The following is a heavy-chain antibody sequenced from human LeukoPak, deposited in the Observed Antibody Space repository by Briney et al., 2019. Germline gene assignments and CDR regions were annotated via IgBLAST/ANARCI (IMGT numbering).Heavy chain of an antibody. D-gene: IGHD2-21*02. CDR1: GITVSSGH. J-gene: IGHJ4*02. CDR2: IYSGRST. Sequence: GGSLRLSCAASGITVSSGHMSWVRQAPGKGLEWVSVIYSGRSTDYADSAKGRFTISTDNSKNTLFLQVNSLRAEDTAVYYCARGRTGVTAPLVWGRGTLVTVSS. V-gene: IGHV3-66*01. CDR3: ARGRTGVTAPLV.